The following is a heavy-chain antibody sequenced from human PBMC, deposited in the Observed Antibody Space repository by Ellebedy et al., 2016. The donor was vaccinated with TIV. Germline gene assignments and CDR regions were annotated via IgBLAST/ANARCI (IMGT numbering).Heavy chain of an antibody. Sequence: GESLKISCAGSGFTFSPYNMNWVRQAPGKGLEWVPSISSSSNYIYYADSVKGRFTISRDNPKNSLYLQMNSLRAEDTAVYYCARGVSVGDAFDIWGQGTMVTVSS. CDR2: ISSSSNYI. J-gene: IGHJ3*02. CDR1: GFTFSPYN. D-gene: IGHD1-26*01. V-gene: IGHV3-21*01. CDR3: ARGVSVGDAFDI.